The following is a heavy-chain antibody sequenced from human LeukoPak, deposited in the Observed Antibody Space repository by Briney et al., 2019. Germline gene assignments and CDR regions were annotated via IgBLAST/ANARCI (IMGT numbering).Heavy chain of an antibody. CDR1: GGSISSYY. J-gene: IGHJ3*02. CDR3: ARVDTRIGITMIVNSDAFDI. Sequence: SETLSLTCTVSGGSISSYYWSWIRQPAGKGLEWIGRIYTSGSITYNPSLKSRVSMSVDTSKNQFSLTAADTAVYYCARVDTRIGITMIVNSDAFDIWGQGTMVTVSS. D-gene: IGHD3-22*01. CDR2: IYTSGSI. V-gene: IGHV4-4*07.